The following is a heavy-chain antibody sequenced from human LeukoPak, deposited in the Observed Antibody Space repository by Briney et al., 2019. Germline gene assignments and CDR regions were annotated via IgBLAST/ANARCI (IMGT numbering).Heavy chain of an antibody. J-gene: IGHJ6*02. CDR1: GFTFSSYS. CDR2: ISGSSKIV. D-gene: IGHD2-2*01. V-gene: IGHV3-48*02. Sequence: GGSLRLSCAASGFTFSSYSMNWVRQAPGKGLEWISYISGSSKIVHWAESLKGRFTISRDNAKNSLYLQMNSLRDEDTAVYYCARDYSSSGTFFGYYYGMDVWGQGTTVTVSS. CDR3: ARDYSSSGTFFGYYYGMDV.